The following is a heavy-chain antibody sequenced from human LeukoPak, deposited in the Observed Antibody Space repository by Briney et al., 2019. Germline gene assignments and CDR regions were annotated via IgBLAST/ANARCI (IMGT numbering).Heavy chain of an antibody. V-gene: IGHV1-18*01. J-gene: IGHJ3*02. Sequence: ASVKVSCKASGYTFTSYGINWVRQAPGQGLEWMGWISVINNANTRYAQNFQGRLTMTTDTSTTTAYMELRSLRSDDTAVYYCSREFPFCGADCFSGVFDIWGQGTMVTVS. D-gene: IGHD2-21*02. CDR2: ISVINNANT. CDR3: SREFPFCGADCFSGVFDI. CDR1: GYTFTSYG.